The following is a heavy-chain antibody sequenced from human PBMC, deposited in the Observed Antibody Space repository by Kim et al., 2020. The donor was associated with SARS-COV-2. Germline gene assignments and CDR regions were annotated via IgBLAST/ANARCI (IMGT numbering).Heavy chain of an antibody. CDR1: GFTFSSYD. J-gene: IGHJ6*02. CDR3: ARGNYYGSGSYYHDYYYYYGMDV. CDR2: IGTAGDT. D-gene: IGHD3-10*01. Sequence: GGSLRLSCAASGFTFSSYDMHWVRQATGKGLEWVSAIGTAGDTYYPGSVKGRFTISRENAKNSLYLQMNSLRAGDTAVYYCARGNYYGSGSYYHDYYYYYGMDVWGQGTTVTVSS. V-gene: IGHV3-13*04.